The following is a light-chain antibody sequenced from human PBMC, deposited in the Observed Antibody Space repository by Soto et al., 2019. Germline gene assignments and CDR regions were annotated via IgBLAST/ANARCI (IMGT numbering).Light chain of an antibody. V-gene: IGKV1-5*01. CDR2: DAS. Sequence: DIQMTQSPSTLSASVGDRVTITCRASQSINNWLAWYQQRPGRAPKLLIYDASTLERGVPSRFSGRGSGTEFTLTISSLQPDDSATYYCHQCHSYPWTFGQGTKVEIK. CDR3: HQCHSYPWT. J-gene: IGKJ1*01. CDR1: QSINNW.